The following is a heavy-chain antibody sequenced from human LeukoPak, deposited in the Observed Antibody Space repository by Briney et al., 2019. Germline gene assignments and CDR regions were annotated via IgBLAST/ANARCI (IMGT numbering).Heavy chain of an antibody. CDR2: ISGPGGST. CDR3: ARVWGYSFDY. D-gene: IGHD5-18*01. CDR1: GFTFINYA. J-gene: IGHJ4*02. Sequence: GGSLRLSCSASGFTFINYAMSWVRQAPGKGLEWVSGISGPGGSTYYADSVKGRFTISRDNAKNSLYLQMNSLRAEDTAVYYCARVWGYSFDYWGQGTLVTVSS. V-gene: IGHV3-23*01.